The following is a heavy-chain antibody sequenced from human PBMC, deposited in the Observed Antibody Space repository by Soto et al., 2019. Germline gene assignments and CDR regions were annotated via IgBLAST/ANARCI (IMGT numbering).Heavy chain of an antibody. CDR1: GFSFSSYS. V-gene: IGHV3-21*01. CDR2: ISSSSSYI. J-gene: IGHJ6*03. Sequence: PGGSQRLSCAASGFSFSSYSMNWVRQAPGKGLEWVSSISSSSSYIYYADSVKGRFTISRDNAKNSLYLQMNSLRAEDTAVYYCARDPTTDTAMVYYYYYYMDVWGKGTTVTVSS. D-gene: IGHD5-18*01. CDR3: ARDPTTDTAMVYYYYYYMDV.